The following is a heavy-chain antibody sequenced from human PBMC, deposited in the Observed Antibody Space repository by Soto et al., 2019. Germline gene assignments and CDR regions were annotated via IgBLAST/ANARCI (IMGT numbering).Heavy chain of an antibody. V-gene: IGHV3-74*01. J-gene: IGHJ3*02. CDR3: ARARTTYYDFWSGYDAFDI. D-gene: IGHD3-3*01. CDR1: GFTFSSYW. Sequence: PGGSLRLSCAASGFTFSSYWMHWVRQAPGKGLVWVSRINSDGSSTSYADSVKGRFTISRDNAKNTLYLQMNSLRAEDTAVYYCARARTTYYDFWSGYDAFDIWGQGTMFTVSS. CDR2: INSDGSST.